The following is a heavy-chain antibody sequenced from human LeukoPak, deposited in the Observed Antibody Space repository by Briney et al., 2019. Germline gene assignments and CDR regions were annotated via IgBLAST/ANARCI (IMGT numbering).Heavy chain of an antibody. Sequence: PGGSLRLSCAASGFTFSSYAMHWVRQAPGKGLEWVAFIRYDGSNKYYADSVKGRFTISRDNSKNTLYLQMNSLRAEDTAVYYCAKVMNWGGEWFDPWGQGTLVTVSS. CDR2: IRYDGSNK. D-gene: IGHD2-21*01. J-gene: IGHJ5*02. CDR3: AKVMNWGGEWFDP. V-gene: IGHV3-30*02. CDR1: GFTFSSYA.